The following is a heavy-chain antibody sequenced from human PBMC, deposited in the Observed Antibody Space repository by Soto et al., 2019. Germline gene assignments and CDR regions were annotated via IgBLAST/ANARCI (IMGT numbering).Heavy chain of an antibody. J-gene: IGHJ6*02. CDR2: IKQDGSEK. V-gene: IGHV3-7*01. Sequence: EVQLVESGGGLVQPGGSLRLSCAASGFTFSNFWMTWVRQAPGKGLEWVATIKQDGSEKHYVDSVKGRFSISRDNAKNSLDLQMNNLRVEDTAVYYRARDSPEMAGTYYHYGMDVWGRGTTITVSS. D-gene: IGHD1-1*01. CDR3: ARDSPEMAGTYYHYGMDV. CDR1: GFTFSNFW.